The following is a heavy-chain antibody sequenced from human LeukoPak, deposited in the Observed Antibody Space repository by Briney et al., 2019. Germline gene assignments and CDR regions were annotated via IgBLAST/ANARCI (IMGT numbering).Heavy chain of an antibody. Sequence: ASVKISFKVSGYTFTELSMHWVRQAPGKGLEWMGGFDPEDGETIYAQKFQGRVTMTEDTSTDTAYMELSSLRSEDTAVYYCATHYYDSSGHPPFDYWGQGTLVTVSS. V-gene: IGHV1-24*01. CDR3: ATHYYDSSGHPPFDY. CDR1: GYTFTELS. J-gene: IGHJ4*02. D-gene: IGHD3-22*01. CDR2: FDPEDGET.